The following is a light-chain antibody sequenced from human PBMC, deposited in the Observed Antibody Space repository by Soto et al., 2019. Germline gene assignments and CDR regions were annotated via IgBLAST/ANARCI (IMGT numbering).Light chain of an antibody. CDR1: QSLSTRN. CDR2: GAS. CDR3: QHYSRSTRLT. Sequence: EIVLTQSPGILSLSPGERATLSCRASQSLSTRNLAWYQQKPGQAPRLLIYGASSRATGIPDRFSGSGSGTDFTLTISRLEPEDFAVYYCQHYSRSTRLTFGGGTKVEIK. J-gene: IGKJ4*01. V-gene: IGKV3-20*01.